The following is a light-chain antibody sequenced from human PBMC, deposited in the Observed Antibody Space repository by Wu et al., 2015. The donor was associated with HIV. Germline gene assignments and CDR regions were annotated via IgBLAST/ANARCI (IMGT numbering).Light chain of an antibody. CDR2: GAS. CDR1: QNVRNNY. V-gene: IGKV3-20*01. J-gene: IGKJ5*01. Sequence: ENVLTQSPGTLSLSPGERATLSCKASQNVRNNYFAWFQQRPGRAPRLLIYGASNRATGTPDRFSGSGSGTDFTLTITRLEPQDFAVYYCQQYDSSITFGQGTRLDIK. CDR3: QQYDSSIT.